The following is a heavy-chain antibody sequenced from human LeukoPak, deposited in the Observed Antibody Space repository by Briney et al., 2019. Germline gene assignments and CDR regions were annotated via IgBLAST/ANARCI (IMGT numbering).Heavy chain of an antibody. CDR2: ISSSSSYV. CDR3: ARPDYGGNTHFDY. J-gene: IGHJ4*02. V-gene: IGHV3-21*01. CDR1: GFTFSSYS. D-gene: IGHD4-23*01. Sequence: GGSLRLSCAASGFTFSSYSMNWVRQAPGKGLEWVSSISSSSSYVYYADSVKGRFTISRDNAKNSLYLQMNSLRAEDTAVYYCARPDYGGNTHFDYWGQGTLVTVSS.